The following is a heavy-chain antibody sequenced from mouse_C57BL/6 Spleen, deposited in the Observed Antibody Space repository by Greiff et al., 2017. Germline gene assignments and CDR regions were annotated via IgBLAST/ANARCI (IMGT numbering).Heavy chain of an antibody. D-gene: IGHD2-14*01. CDR3: AREVLFNY. Sequence: EVKLVESGGGLVKPGGSLKLSCAASGFTFSSYTMSWVRQTPEKRLEWVATISGGGGNTYYPDSVKGRFTMSRDNAKNTLYLEMSSLRSEDTALYYCAREVLFNYWGRGTTHTVSS. CDR2: ISGGGGNT. J-gene: IGHJ2*01. CDR1: GFTFSSYT. V-gene: IGHV5-9*01.